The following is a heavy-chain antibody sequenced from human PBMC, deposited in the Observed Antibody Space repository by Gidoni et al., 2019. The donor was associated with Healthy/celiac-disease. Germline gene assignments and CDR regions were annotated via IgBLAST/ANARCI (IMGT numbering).Heavy chain of an antibody. CDR3: TRGDTAIIY. CDR2: IRSKAYGGTT. Sequence: EVQLVASGGGLVQPGRSLRLSCTASGFTFGDYAMSWFRQAPGKGLEWVGFIRSKAYGGTTEYAASVKGRFTISRDDSKSIAYLQMNSLKTEDTAVYYCTRGDTAIIYWGQGTLVTVSS. D-gene: IGHD5-18*01. V-gene: IGHV3-49*03. CDR1: GFTFGDYA. J-gene: IGHJ4*02.